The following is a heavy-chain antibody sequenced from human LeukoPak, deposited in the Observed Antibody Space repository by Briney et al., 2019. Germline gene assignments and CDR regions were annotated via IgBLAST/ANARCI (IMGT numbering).Heavy chain of an antibody. CDR3: ARSSGFFYYFDY. J-gene: IGHJ4*02. CDR2: INPNIGDT. V-gene: IGHV1-2*06. D-gene: IGHD3-22*01. Sequence: ASVKVSCKASGYALTGYYFHWVRQAPGQGLEWMGRINPNIGDTNYAEKFQGRVTLTRDTSINIAYMELSRLTSDDTAVYYCARSSGFFYYFDYWGQGTLVTVSS. CDR1: GYALTGYY.